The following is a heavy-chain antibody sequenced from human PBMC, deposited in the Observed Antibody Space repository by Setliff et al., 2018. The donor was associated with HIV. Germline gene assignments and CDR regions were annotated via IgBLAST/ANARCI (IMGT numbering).Heavy chain of an antibody. D-gene: IGHD3-3*01. V-gene: IGHV4-38-2*02. J-gene: IGHJ3*02. Sequence: SETLSLTCSVSGYSITNGYYWGWIRQPPGKGLEWVGSIYHDGGTYYNPSLRSRVTISVDTSKNQFSLKLSSVTAADTAVYYCARHSDFWSEDAFDIWGQGTMVTVSS. CDR2: IYHDGGT. CDR1: GYSITNGYY. CDR3: ARHSDFWSEDAFDI.